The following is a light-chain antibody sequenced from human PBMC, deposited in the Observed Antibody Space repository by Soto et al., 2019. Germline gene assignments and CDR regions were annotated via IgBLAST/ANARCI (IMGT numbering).Light chain of an antibody. J-gene: IGKJ1*01. CDR3: QQYYSYPRT. V-gene: IGKV1-8*01. CDR2: AAS. Sequence: AIRMTQSPSSLSASTGDRVTITCRASQGISSYLAWYQQKPGKAPKLLIYAASTLQSGVTSRFSVSGSGTDFTLTISCLQSEDVATYYCQQYYSYPRTFGQGTKVESK. CDR1: QGISSY.